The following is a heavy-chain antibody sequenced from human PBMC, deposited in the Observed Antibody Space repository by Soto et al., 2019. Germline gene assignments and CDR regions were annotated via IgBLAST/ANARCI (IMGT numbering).Heavy chain of an antibody. V-gene: IGHV1-18*01. J-gene: IGHJ6*02. CDR2: ISAYDGNT. D-gene: IGHD2-2*01. Sequence: QVQLVQSGAEVKTPGASVKVSCKASGYTFTSYGISWVRQAPGQGLEWMGWISAYDGNTNYAQKLQGRVTMTTDTSTSTSYMELRSLRSDDTAVYYCARVRGDIVVVPAATPYYYYGMDVWGQGTTVTVSS. CDR1: GYTFTSYG. CDR3: ARVRGDIVVVPAATPYYYYGMDV.